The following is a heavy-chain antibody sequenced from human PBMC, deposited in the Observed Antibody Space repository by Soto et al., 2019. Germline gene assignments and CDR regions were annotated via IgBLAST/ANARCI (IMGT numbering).Heavy chain of an antibody. V-gene: IGHV1-69*02. D-gene: IGHD5-12*01. CDR1: GGTFSSYT. J-gene: IGHJ6*03. Sequence: QVQLVQSGAEVKKPGSSVKVSCKASGGTFSSYTISWVRQAPGQGLEWMGRIIPILGIANYAQKFHGSVTITADKSTSTAYMELSSLRSEYTAVYYCARGGGYSGYDYYYYYYMDVWGKGTTVTVSS. CDR3: ARGGGYSGYDYYYYYYMDV. CDR2: IIPILGIA.